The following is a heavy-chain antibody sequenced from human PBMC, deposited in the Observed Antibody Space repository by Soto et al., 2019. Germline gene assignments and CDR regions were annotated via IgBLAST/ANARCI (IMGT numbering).Heavy chain of an antibody. J-gene: IGHJ6*02. D-gene: IGHD4-17*01. CDR1: GFTVSNNY. V-gene: IGHV3-66*01. CDR2: IYSGGTT. CDR3: VRDLTVTVNLYGMDV. Sequence: EVQLVESGGGLVQPGGSLRLSCAASGFTVSNNYMSWVRQAPGKGLEWVSAIYSGGTTYYADSVNGRFTISRDNSKNTLYLQMNSLRAEDTAVYYCVRDLTVTVNLYGMDVWGQGTTVTVSS.